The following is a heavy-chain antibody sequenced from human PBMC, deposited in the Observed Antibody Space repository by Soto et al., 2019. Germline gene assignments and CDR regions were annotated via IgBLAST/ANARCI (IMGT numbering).Heavy chain of an antibody. CDR2: IYVTGAV. CDR3: ARLRIATNNYKWFDP. J-gene: IGHJ5*02. D-gene: IGHD2-21*01. CDR1: GAALNSGNYY. Sequence: SETLSLTCSVSGAALNSGNYYWSWIRQVPGRGLKWIGHIYVTGAVDYNPSLRDRITISQDTSERQFSLNLRLVTAADTAVYYCARLRIATNNYKWFDPWGQGTLVTVSS. V-gene: IGHV4-31*03.